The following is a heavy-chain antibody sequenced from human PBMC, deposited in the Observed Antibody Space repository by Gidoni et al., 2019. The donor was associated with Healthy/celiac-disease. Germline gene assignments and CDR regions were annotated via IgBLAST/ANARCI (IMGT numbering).Heavy chain of an antibody. CDR1: GGIFSSYA. Sequence: QVQLVQSGAEVKKPGSSVKVSCKASGGIFSSYAISWVRQAPGQGLEWMGGIIPIFGTANYAQKFQGRVTITADESPSTAYMELSSLRSEDTAVYYCARDLSGSYYLGGEGYWGQGTLVTVSS. CDR3: ARDLSGSYYLGGEGY. D-gene: IGHD1-26*01. J-gene: IGHJ4*02. CDR2: IIPIFGTA. V-gene: IGHV1-69*01.